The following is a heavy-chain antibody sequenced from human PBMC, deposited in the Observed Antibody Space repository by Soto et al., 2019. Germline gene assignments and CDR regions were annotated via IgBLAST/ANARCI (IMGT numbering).Heavy chain of an antibody. CDR2: INPKNGAT. J-gene: IGHJ4*02. D-gene: IGHD3-22*01. CDR1: GYTFTDYY. V-gene: IGHV1-2*02. CDR3: ARVYYDSSVYLDY. Sequence: QVQLVQSGAEVKKPGASVKVSCKASGYTFTDYYLHWVRQAPGQGLELIGWINPKNGATIYAQKFQGRVTMPRDTSVSTAYMELSRLASDDTAVYSCARVYYDSSVYLDYWGQGTLVTVSS.